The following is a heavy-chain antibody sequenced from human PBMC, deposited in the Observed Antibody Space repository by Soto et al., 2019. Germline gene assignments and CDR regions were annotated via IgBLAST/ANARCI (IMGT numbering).Heavy chain of an antibody. J-gene: IGHJ5*02. Sequence: GASVKVSCKASRGTFSSYGITWVRQAPGQGLEWMGGIIPILGTANYEQKFQGRVTITADESTSTAYMELSSLTSEDTAVYYCARYCSSTRCYGVGWFDPWGQGTLVTVS. D-gene: IGHD2-2*01. V-gene: IGHV1-69*13. CDR1: RGTFSSYG. CDR2: IIPILGTA. CDR3: ARYCSSTRCYGVGWFDP.